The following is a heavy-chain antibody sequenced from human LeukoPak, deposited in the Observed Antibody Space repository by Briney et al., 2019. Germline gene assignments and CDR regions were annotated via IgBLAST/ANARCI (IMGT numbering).Heavy chain of an antibody. CDR1: GFSSMTYD. Sequence: GGSLRLSCAASGFSSMTYDMYWVRQVTGKRPEWVSVINRAGDAFYPDSVKGRFTVSRDGAKNSLYLQMDSLRAGDTAVYYCARRGMQRDYFHGMDVWGQGTTVTVSS. J-gene: IGHJ6*02. CDR2: INRAGDA. CDR3: ARRGMQRDYFHGMDV. D-gene: IGHD6-25*01. V-gene: IGHV3-13*01.